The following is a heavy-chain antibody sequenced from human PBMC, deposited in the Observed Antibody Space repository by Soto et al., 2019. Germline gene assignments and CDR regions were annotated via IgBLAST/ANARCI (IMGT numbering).Heavy chain of an antibody. V-gene: IGHV4-59*12. D-gene: IGHD1-26*01. Sequence: PSETLSLTCTVSGGSLSSFYWSWIRQPPGKGLEWIGYIYYSGSTNYNPSLKGRVTISVDTSKNQFSLKLSSVTAADTAVYYCARSGSYFLGPEAPDYWGQGTLVTVSS. J-gene: IGHJ4*02. CDR2: IYYSGST. CDR1: GGSLSSFY. CDR3: ARSGSYFLGPEAPDY.